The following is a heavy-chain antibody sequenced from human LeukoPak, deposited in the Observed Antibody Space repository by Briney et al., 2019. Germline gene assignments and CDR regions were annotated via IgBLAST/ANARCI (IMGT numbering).Heavy chain of an antibody. Sequence: GGSLTVSCAASGFTFSDYYMRWIRQAPGKGLEWVSYISSSSSYTNYADSVKGRFAISRDNAKNSLYLQMNSLRAEDTAVYYCATILAAAGTPVLDFWGQVTMATV. CDR3: ATILAAAGTPVLDF. D-gene: IGHD6-13*01. CDR2: ISSSSSYT. V-gene: IGHV3-11*03. CDR1: GFTFSDYY. J-gene: IGHJ4*02.